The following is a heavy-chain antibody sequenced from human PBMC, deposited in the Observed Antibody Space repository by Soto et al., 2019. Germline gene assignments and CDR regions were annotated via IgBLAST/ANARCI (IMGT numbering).Heavy chain of an antibody. D-gene: IGHD3-22*01. CDR2: INPNSGGT. J-gene: IGHJ6*02. Sequence: ASVKVSCKASGYTFTGYYMHWVRQAPGQGLEWMGWINPNSGGTNYAQKFQGRVTMTRDTSISTAYMELSRLRSDDTAVYYCARERISDYYDSSGYYHLVYYYGMGVWGQGTTVTVSS. V-gene: IGHV1-2*02. CDR1: GYTFTGYY. CDR3: ARERISDYYDSSGYYHLVYYYGMGV.